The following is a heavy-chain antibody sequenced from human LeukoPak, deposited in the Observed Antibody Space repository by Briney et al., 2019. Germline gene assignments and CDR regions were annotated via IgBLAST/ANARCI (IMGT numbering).Heavy chain of an antibody. V-gene: IGHV1-8*01. Sequence: GASVKVSCKASGFTFTNYDTHWVRQVTGQGLEWMGRVNPNSANTAYAQKFQGRITMTRDTSISTVYMELSSLRYEDTAIYYCTRGEGRIYFGNDKNWFNPWGQGTLVTVSS. J-gene: IGHJ5*02. CDR1: GFTFTNYD. CDR2: VNPNSANT. CDR3: TRGEGRIYFGNDKNWFNP. D-gene: IGHD1-1*01.